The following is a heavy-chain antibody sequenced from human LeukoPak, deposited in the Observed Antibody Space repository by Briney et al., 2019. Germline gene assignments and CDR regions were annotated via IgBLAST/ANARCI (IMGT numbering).Heavy chain of an antibody. D-gene: IGHD3-16*01. CDR3: ARDRGRFGGATRYYYMDV. CDR2: IYTSGST. CDR1: GGSISSGSYY. V-gene: IGHV4-61*02. Sequence: PSETLSLTCTVSGGSISSGSYYWSWLRQPAGKGLEWIGRIYTSGSTNYNPSLKSRVTISVDTSKNQFSLKLSSVTAADTAVYYCARDRGRFGGATRYYYMDVWGKGTTVTISS. J-gene: IGHJ6*03.